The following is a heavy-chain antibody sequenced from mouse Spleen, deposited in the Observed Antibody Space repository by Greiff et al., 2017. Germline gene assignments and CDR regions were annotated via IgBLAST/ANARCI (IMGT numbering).Heavy chain of an antibody. D-gene: IGHD2-3*01. V-gene: IGHV1-77*01. CDR3: ARERAIYDGYYGYFDV. Sequence: QVQLQQSGAELVKPGASVKISCKASGYTFTDYYINWVKQRPGQGLEWIGKIGPGSGSTYYNEKFKGKATLTADKSSSTAYMQLSSLTSEDSAVYFCARERAIYDGYYGYFDVWGAGTTVTVSS. CDR1: GYTFTDYY. J-gene: IGHJ1*01. CDR2: IGPGSGST.